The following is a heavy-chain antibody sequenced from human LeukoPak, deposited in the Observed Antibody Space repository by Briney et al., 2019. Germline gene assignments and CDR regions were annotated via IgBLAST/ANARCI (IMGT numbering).Heavy chain of an antibody. J-gene: IGHJ6*02. CDR3: GRSMETTVRPNYYYAMDV. CDR2: TSGGGIT. CDR1: GFTLDVYA. V-gene: IGHV3-43*02. Sequence: PGGSLRLSCAASGFTLDVYAIHWVRQAPGKGLEWVSLTSGGGITYYSDSVKGRFTISRDNSKNSLFLQMNNLRTEDTALYYCGRSMETTVRPNYYYAMDVWGQGTTVTVSS. D-gene: IGHD1/OR15-1a*01.